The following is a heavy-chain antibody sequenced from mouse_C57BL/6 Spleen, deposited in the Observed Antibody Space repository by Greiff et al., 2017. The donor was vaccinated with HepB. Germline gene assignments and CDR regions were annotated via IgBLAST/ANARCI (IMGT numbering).Heavy chain of an antibody. D-gene: IGHD1-1*01. CDR2: IDPSDSYT. J-gene: IGHJ3*01. Sequence: VQLQESGAELVKPGASVKLSCKASGYTFTSYWMQWVKQRPGQGLEWIGEIDPSDSYTNYNQKFKGKATLTVDTSSSTAYMQLSSLTAEDSAVYYCARDYYGSRRDWFAYWGQGTLVTVSA. V-gene: IGHV1-50*01. CDR1: GYTFTSYW. CDR3: ARDYYGSRRDWFAY.